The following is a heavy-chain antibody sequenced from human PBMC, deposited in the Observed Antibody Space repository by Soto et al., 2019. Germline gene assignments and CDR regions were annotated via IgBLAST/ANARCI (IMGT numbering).Heavy chain of an antibody. J-gene: IGHJ4*02. CDR1: GFSLSTSGVG. Sequence: QITLKESGPTLVKPTQTLTLTCTFSGFSLSTSGVGVGWIRQPPGKALEWLALIYWDDDKRYSPSLKSRLTITKDTSKNQVVLTTTNMDPVDTATYYCAHWYYYDSSGYYRYYFDYWGQGTLVTVSS. CDR2: IYWDDDK. CDR3: AHWYYYDSSGYYRYYFDY. V-gene: IGHV2-5*02. D-gene: IGHD3-22*01.